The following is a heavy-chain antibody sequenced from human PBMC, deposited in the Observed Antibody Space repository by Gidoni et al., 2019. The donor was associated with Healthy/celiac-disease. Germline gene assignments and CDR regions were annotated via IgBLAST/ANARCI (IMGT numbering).Heavy chain of an antibody. Sequence: QLQLQESGPGLVKPSETLSLTCTVSGGSISSSSYYWGWIRKPPGKRLEWIGSIYYSGSTYYNPSLKSRFTISIDTSKNQFSLKLSSVTAADTAVYYCAGQSRWFGELWDYWGQGTLVTVSS. CDR3: AGQSRWFGELWDY. D-gene: IGHD3-10*01. CDR1: GGSISSSSYY. V-gene: IGHV4-39*01. J-gene: IGHJ4*02. CDR2: IYYSGST.